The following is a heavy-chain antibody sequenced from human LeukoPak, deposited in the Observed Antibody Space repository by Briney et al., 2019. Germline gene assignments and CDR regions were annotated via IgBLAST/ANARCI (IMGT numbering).Heavy chain of an antibody. CDR3: ARGPHQYKGGDY. D-gene: IGHD1-1*01. CDR2: MNPNSGNT. Sequence: ASVKVSCKASGYTFTSYDINWVRQATGQGLEWMGWMNPNSGNTGYAQKFQGRVTITRNTSISTAYMELSSLRSEDTAVYYCARGPHQYKGGDYWGQGTLVTVSS. V-gene: IGHV1-8*03. J-gene: IGHJ4*02. CDR1: GYTFTSYD.